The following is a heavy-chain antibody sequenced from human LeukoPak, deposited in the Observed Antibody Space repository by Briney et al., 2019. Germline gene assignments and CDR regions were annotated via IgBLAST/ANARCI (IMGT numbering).Heavy chain of an antibody. CDR3: ARAQGGYSYGYGDY. D-gene: IGHD5-18*01. Sequence: GGSLRLSCAASGFTFSSYAMSWVRQAPGKGLEWVSAISGSGGSTYYADSVKGRFTISRDNSKNSLFLQMNSLRAEDTAVYYCARAQGGYSYGYGDYWGQGTLVTVSS. CDR1: GFTFSSYA. V-gene: IGHV3-23*01. J-gene: IGHJ4*02. CDR2: ISGSGGST.